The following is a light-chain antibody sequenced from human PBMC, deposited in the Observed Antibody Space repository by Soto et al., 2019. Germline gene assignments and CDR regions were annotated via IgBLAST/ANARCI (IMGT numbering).Light chain of an antibody. CDR1: DIGSDS. CDR2: DDS. Sequence: SYVLTQPPSVAVAPGQTARITCGGNDIGSDSVHWYQQKPGQAPVLVVYDDSDRPSGIPERFSGSNSGNTAALTITRVEAGDEADYFCHVWDSTSDHPVFGGGTKLTVL. CDR3: HVWDSTSDHPV. J-gene: IGLJ2*01. V-gene: IGLV3-21*02.